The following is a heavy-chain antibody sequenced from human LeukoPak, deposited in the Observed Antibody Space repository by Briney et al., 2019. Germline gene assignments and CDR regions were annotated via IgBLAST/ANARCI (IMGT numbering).Heavy chain of an antibody. CDR3: ARGGNHGDYWYFDL. D-gene: IGHD4-17*01. Sequence: QPGGSLRLSCSASEFTFSNFWMSWVRQAPGKGPEWVANIKQDGSEKHYVDSVKGRFTISRDNAETSLHLQMNSLRAEDTAVYYCARGGNHGDYWYFDLWGRGTLVTVSS. J-gene: IGHJ2*01. CDR2: IKQDGSEK. CDR1: EFTFSNFW. V-gene: IGHV3-7*01.